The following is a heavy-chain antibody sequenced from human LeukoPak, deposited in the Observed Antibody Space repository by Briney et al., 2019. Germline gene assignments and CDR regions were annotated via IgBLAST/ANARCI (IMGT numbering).Heavy chain of an antibody. Sequence: PGASVKVSCKASGYTFTSYGISWVRQAPGQGLEWMGWISAYNGNTNYAQKRQGRVTMTTDTSTSTAYMELRSLRSDDPAVYYCARLYCGGDCLDYWGQGTLVTVSS. CDR2: ISAYNGNT. CDR1: GYTFTSYG. V-gene: IGHV1-18*01. J-gene: IGHJ4*02. CDR3: ARLYCGGDCLDY. D-gene: IGHD2-21*01.